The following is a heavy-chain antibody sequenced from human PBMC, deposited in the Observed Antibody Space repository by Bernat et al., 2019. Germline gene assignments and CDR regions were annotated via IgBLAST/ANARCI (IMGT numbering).Heavy chain of an antibody. V-gene: IGHV4-4*02. CDR1: GGSISSSKW. Sequence: QVQLQESGPGLVKPSGTLSLTCDVSGGSISSSKWWSWVRQPPGKGLEWIGEVYHSGSTNYNPSLKSRVTISVDNSKNQFSLKLSSVTAADTAVYYCACFSGYTYGSAFDLWGQGTMVTVSS. D-gene: IGHD5-18*01. CDR3: ACFSGYTYGSAFDL. J-gene: IGHJ3*01. CDR2: VYHSGST.